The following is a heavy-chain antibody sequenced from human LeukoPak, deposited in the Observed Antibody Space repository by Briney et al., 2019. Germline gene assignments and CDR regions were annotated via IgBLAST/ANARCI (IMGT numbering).Heavy chain of an antibody. CDR3: ARTNGGYEYN. CDR2: INPYSGDT. J-gene: IGHJ4*02. V-gene: IGHV1-2*02. CDR1: GYTFTGYY. D-gene: IGHD5-12*01. Sequence: ASVTVSFKASGYTFTGYYMHWVRQAPGQGRAWMGWINPYSGDTTYAQKFQGRLTLTRDTSISTAYMEVSRLKSDDTAVYYCARTNGGYEYNWGQGTRVIVSS.